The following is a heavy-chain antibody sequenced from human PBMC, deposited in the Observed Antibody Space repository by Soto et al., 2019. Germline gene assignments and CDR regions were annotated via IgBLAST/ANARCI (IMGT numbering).Heavy chain of an antibody. CDR2: ISAYNGNT. CDR3: ARDLLNYCSGGSCYSDY. Sequence: GASVKVSCKASGYTFTSYGISWVRQAPGQGLEWMGWISAYNGNTNYAQKLQGRVTMTTDASTSTAYMELRSLRSDDTAVYYCARDLLNYCSGGSCYSDYWGQGTLVTVSS. J-gene: IGHJ4*02. D-gene: IGHD2-15*01. V-gene: IGHV1-18*01. CDR1: GYTFTSYG.